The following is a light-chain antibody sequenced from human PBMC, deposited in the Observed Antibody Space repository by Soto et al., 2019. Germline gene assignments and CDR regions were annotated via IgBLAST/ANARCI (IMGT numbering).Light chain of an antibody. CDR1: QSVSSSY. Sequence: EIVLTQSPGTLSVSPGERATISCRASQSVSSSYLAWYQQKPGQAPRLLIYGASSRATGIPDRFSGSGSGTDFTLTISRLEPEDFAVYYCQQYGSFPMTFGQGTQLEIK. CDR2: GAS. V-gene: IGKV3-20*01. CDR3: QQYGSFPMT. J-gene: IGKJ5*01.